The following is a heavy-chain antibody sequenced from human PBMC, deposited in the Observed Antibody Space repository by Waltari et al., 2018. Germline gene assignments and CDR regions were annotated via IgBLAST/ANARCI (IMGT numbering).Heavy chain of an antibody. V-gene: IGHV4-61*02. CDR1: DGSIHSDTYY. CDR2: IYSGGDA. Sequence: QVLLQESGPGLVKPSQTLSLTCTVSDGSIHSDTYYWGWIRQPAGKGLEWIGRIYSGGDARYSPSLERRVAISVDRSKNQFSLTIFSVNAADAAVYYCARGDERLARYHFDDWGQGTQVIVSS. D-gene: IGHD6-25*01. J-gene: IGHJ4*02. CDR3: ARGDERLARYHFDD.